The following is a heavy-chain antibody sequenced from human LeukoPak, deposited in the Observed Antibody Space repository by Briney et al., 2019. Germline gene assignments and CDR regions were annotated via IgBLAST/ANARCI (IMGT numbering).Heavy chain of an antibody. J-gene: IGHJ3*02. Sequence: ASVKVSCKASGYTFTSYGISWVRQAPGQGLEWMGWINPNSGGTNYAQKFQGRVTMTRDTSISTAYMELSRLRSDDTAVYYCAKAVAGRYDAFDIWGQGTMVTVSS. V-gene: IGHV1-2*02. CDR1: GYTFTSYG. CDR2: INPNSGGT. D-gene: IGHD6-19*01. CDR3: AKAVAGRYDAFDI.